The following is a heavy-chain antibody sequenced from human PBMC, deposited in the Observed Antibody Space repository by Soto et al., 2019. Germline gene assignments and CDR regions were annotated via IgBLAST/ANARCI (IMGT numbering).Heavy chain of an antibody. CDR2: ISYDGSSK. D-gene: IGHD3-9*01. CDR1: GFTFSTYG. J-gene: IGHJ5*02. V-gene: IGHV3-30*18. Sequence: GGSLRLSCAASGFTFSTYGMHWVRQAPGKGLEWVALISYDGSSKYYPDSVKGRFTISRDNSKNTLYLQMNSTRAEDTALYYCAKDGSRGTYYDILTGPNWFDPWGQGTLVTVSS. CDR3: AKDGSRGTYYDILTGPNWFDP.